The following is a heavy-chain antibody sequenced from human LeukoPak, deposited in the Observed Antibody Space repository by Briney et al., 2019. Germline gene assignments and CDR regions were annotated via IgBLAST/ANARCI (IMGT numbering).Heavy chain of an antibody. J-gene: IGHJ4*02. Sequence: GGSLRLSCAASGFTFSSYSMNWVRQAPGKGLEWVSYISSSSSTIYYADSVKGRFTISRDNAKNSLYLQMNSLRAEDTAVYFCATEEQTGSYIEYWGQGTLVTVSS. V-gene: IGHV3-48*04. CDR1: GFTFSSYS. CDR2: ISSSSSTI. CDR3: ATEEQTGSYIEY. D-gene: IGHD7-27*01.